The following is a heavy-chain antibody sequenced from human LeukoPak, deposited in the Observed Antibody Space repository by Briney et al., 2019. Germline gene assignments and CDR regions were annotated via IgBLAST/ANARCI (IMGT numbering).Heavy chain of an antibody. Sequence: GGSLRLSCAASGFTFSSYNMNWVRQAPGKGLEWVSAISGSGGSTYYADSVKGRFTISRDNSKNTLYLQMNSLRAEDTAVYYCARHYGNTYYFDYWGQGTLVTVSS. CDR1: GFTFSSYN. V-gene: IGHV3-23*01. CDR2: ISGSGGST. D-gene: IGHD4-11*01. CDR3: ARHYGNTYYFDY. J-gene: IGHJ4*02.